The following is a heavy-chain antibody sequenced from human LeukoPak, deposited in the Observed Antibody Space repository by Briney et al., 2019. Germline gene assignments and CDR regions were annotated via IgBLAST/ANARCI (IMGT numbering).Heavy chain of an antibody. Sequence: PSETLSLTCTVSGGSISSSSYYWGWIRQPPGKGLEWIGSIYYSGSTYYNPSLKSRVTISVDTSKNQFSLKLSSVTAADTAVYYCAREVRYYYDSSGYYYSYYYYYMDVWGKGTTVTVSS. CDR2: IYYSGST. J-gene: IGHJ6*03. V-gene: IGHV4-39*07. D-gene: IGHD3-22*01. CDR3: AREVRYYYDSSGYYYSYYYYYMDV. CDR1: GGSISSSSYY.